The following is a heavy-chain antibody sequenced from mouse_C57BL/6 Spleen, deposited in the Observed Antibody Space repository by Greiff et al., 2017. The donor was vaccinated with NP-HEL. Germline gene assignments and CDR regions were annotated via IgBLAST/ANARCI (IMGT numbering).Heavy chain of an antibody. CDR1: GFSLTSYG. CDR2: IWSGGST. J-gene: IGHJ3*01. V-gene: IGHV2-2*01. Sequence: QVQLKESGPGLVQPSQSLSITCTVSGFSLTSYGVHWVRQSPGKGLEWLGVIWSGGSTDYNAAFISRLSISKDNSKSQVFFKMNSLQADDTAIYYCARGPRWFAYWGQGTLVTVSA. CDR3: ARGPRWFAY.